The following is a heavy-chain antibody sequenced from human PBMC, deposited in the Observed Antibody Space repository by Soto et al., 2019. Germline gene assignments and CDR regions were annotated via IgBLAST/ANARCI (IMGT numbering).Heavy chain of an antibody. CDR2: IDAGGSST. D-gene: IGHD6-25*01. CDR1: GFTFANLC. J-gene: IGHJ4*02. CDR3: ARGALDGSGRFIIDY. Sequence: YGAFGFTFANLCVRRISQNQGKGLVWVSRIDAGGSSTNYADSVKGRLTISRDNAKNTLHLQMNSLRAEDTAVYYCARGALDGSGRFIIDYWGQGTLVTVSS. V-gene: IGHV3-74*01.